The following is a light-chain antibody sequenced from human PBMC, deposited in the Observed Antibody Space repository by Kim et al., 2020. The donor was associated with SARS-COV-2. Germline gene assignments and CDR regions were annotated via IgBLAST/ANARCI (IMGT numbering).Light chain of an antibody. CDR3: SSYTSSSGLMV. CDR1: SSDVDDYNY. Sequence: QSVVTQPDSVSGSPGQSITISCTGTSSDVDDYNYVSWYQQHPGKAPKLMIYEVTKRPSGVSYRFSGSKSGNTASLTISGLQAEDEADYYCSSYTSSSGLMVFGGGTQLTVL. CDR2: EVT. J-gene: IGLJ3*02. V-gene: IGLV2-14*01.